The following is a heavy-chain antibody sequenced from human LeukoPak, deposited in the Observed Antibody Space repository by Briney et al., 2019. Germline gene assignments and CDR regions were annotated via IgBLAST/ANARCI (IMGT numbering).Heavy chain of an antibody. CDR1: GFTFSSYA. J-gene: IGHJ4*02. CDR2: ISGSGGST. V-gene: IGHV3-23*01. D-gene: IGHD1-26*01. Sequence: PGGSLRLSCAASGFTFSSYAMSWVRQAPGKGREWVSAISGSGGSTYYADSVKGRSTISRDNSKNTLYLLMNSLRAEDTAVYYCAKDLSGSYLDIDYWGQGTLVTVSS. CDR3: AKDLSGSYLDIDY.